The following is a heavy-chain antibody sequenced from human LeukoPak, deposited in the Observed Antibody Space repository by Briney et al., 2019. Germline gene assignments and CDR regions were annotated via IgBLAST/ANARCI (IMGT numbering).Heavy chain of an antibody. CDR1: GGSMIPYH. J-gene: IGHJ5*02. V-gene: IGHV4-59*01. CDR3: ARDSGSYSGSVWFDP. Sequence: SGTLSLTCTVSGGSMIPYHWSWIRQPPGEGLEWLGYIYHSGNTNYSPSLKSRVTMSIDTSKNQFSLRLSSVTAADTAIYYCARDSGSYSGSVWFDPWGQGSVVTVSS. D-gene: IGHD6-6*01. CDR2: IYHSGNT.